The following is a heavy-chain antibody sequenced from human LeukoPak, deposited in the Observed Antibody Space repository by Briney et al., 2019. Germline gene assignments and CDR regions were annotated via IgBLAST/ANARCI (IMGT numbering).Heavy chain of an antibody. D-gene: IGHD3-10*01. V-gene: IGHV4-59*08. CDR3: ARQGTYYYGSGSYYAQIDY. Sequence: SETLSLTCTVSGGSISSYYWSWIRQPPGKGLEWIGYIYYSGSTNYNPSLKSRVTISVDTSKNQFSLKLSSVTAADTAVYYCARQGTYYYGSGSYYAQIDYWGQGTLVNVSS. CDR1: GGSISSYY. J-gene: IGHJ4*02. CDR2: IYYSGST.